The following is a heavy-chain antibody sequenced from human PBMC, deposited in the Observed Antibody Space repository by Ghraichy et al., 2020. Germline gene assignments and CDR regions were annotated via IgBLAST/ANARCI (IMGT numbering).Heavy chain of an antibody. D-gene: IGHD6-13*01. J-gene: IGHJ4*02. Sequence: SVKVSCKASGGTFSSYAISWVRQAPGQGLEWMGRIIPILGIANYAQKFQGRVTITADKSTSTAYMELSSLRSEDTAVYYCARGVAAAADHPYFDYWGQGTLVTVSS. CDR2: IIPILGIA. V-gene: IGHV1-69*04. CDR3: ARGVAAAADHPYFDY. CDR1: GGTFSSYA.